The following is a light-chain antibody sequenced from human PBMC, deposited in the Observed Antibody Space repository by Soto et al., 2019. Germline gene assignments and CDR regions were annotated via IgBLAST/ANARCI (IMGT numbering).Light chain of an antibody. CDR1: QSISSW. V-gene: IGKV1-5*03. Sequence: DIQMTQSPSTLSASVGDRVTITCRASQSISSWLAWYQQKPGKAPKLLIYKASSLESGVPSRFSGSGSGTEFTLTISSLQPDDFATYYCQQYNSYSPLWTFGQGTRLEIK. CDR3: QQYNSYSPLWT. CDR2: KAS. J-gene: IGKJ5*01.